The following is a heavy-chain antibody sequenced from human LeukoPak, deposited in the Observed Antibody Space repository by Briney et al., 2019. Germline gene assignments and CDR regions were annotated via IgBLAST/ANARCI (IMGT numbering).Heavy chain of an antibody. CDR1: GLTFSNYA. Sequence: GGSLRLSCAASGLTFSNYAMSWVRQAPGKGLEWVSAIGESGDSTYYAASVKGRFTISRDNSKNTLYLQMNSLRAADTALYYCAKDISQGYTYGSIEQDYWGQGTLVTVSS. CDR3: AKDISQGYTYGSIEQDY. D-gene: IGHD5-18*01. J-gene: IGHJ4*02. CDR2: IGESGDST. V-gene: IGHV3-23*01.